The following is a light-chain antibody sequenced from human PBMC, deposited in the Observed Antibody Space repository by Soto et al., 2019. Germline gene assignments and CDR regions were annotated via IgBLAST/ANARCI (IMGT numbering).Light chain of an antibody. CDR3: QQSHITTLFT. CDR1: QNINSH. CDR2: AAS. Sequence: DMQMTQSPSSLSASIGDRVTSTCRASQNINSHLNWYQQKPGKAPKVVIYAASRLQSGVPSRFSGSGSGTEFTLTISSLEPEDFATYYCQQSHITTLFTFGKGTKLEIK. V-gene: IGKV1-39*01. J-gene: IGKJ2*01.